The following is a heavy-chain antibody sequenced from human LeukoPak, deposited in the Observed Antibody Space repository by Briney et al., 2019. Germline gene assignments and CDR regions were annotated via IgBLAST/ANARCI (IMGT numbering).Heavy chain of an antibody. J-gene: IGHJ4*02. CDR3: ASVRYFDWLVDN. Sequence: GGSLRLSCAASGFTFSTYAMHWVRQAPGKGLEWVAVISYDGSNKYYADSVKGRFTISRDNSKNTLYLQMNTLRAEDTAVYYCASVRYFDWLVDNWGQGTLVTVSS. D-gene: IGHD3-9*01. CDR1: GFTFSTYA. V-gene: IGHV3-30*03. CDR2: ISYDGSNK.